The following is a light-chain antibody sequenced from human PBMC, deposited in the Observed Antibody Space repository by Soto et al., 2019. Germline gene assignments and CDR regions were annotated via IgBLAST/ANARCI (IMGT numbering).Light chain of an antibody. CDR2: KAS. Sequence: DIQLTQSPSTLSASVGDRVTITCRASRSISSWLAWYQQKPGKAPKLLISKASNLESGVPSRFSGSGSGTEFTLTISGLQPDDFAPYYCQQYHSYGYTFGQGTKLEIK. CDR1: RSISSW. J-gene: IGKJ2*01. V-gene: IGKV1-5*03. CDR3: QQYHSYGYT.